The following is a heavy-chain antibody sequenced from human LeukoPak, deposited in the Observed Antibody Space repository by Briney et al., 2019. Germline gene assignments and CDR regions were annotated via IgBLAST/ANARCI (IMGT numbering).Heavy chain of an antibody. Sequence: PGGSLRLSCAASGFTFSSYAMSWVRQAPGKGLEWVSSITSRSSHIYIADSVKGRFTISRDNAKNSLFLQMSSLRVEDTAVYYCARVAQGATTENYFYYYMDVWGKGTTVTVSS. D-gene: IGHD4-11*01. CDR1: GFTFSSYA. CDR2: ITSRSSHI. V-gene: IGHV3-21*01. CDR3: ARVAQGATTENYFYYYMDV. J-gene: IGHJ6*03.